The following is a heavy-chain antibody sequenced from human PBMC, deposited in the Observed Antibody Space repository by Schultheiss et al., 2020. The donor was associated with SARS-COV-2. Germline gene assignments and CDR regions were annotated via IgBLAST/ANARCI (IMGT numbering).Heavy chain of an antibody. CDR2: IYSGGST. CDR3: AKGIYYGSGSYFFDD. D-gene: IGHD3-10*01. CDR1: GFTVSSNY. J-gene: IGHJ4*02. V-gene: IGHV3-66*01. Sequence: GGSLRLSCAASGFTVSSNYMSWVRQAPGKGLEWVSVIYSGGSTYYADSVKGRFTISRDNSKNTLYLQMNSLRAEDTAVYFCAKGIYYGSGSYFFDDWGQGTLVTVSS.